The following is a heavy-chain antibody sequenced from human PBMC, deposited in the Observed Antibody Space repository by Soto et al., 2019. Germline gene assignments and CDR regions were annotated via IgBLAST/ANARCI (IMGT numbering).Heavy chain of an antibody. CDR2: INPKSGGT. V-gene: IGHV1-2*04. D-gene: IGHD2-8*01. J-gene: IGHJ6*02. CDR3: ARGDSTDCSNGVCSFFYNHDMDV. CDR1: GYSFTDYH. Sequence: QVQLVQSGAEVKKPGASVKVSCKASGYSFTDYHIHWVRQAPGQGLEWLGRINPKSGGTSTAQKSQGCVTMTPDSSISTSSMELTRLTSDDTAIYYCARGDSTDCSNGVCSFFYNHDMDVWGQGTTVTVSS.